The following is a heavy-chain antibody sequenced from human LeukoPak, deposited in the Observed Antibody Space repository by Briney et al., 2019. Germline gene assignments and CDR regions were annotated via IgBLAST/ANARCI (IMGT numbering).Heavy chain of an antibody. D-gene: IGHD2-15*01. Sequence: SETLSLTCPVSGGSISSGGYYWSWIRQHPGQGLGWIGYIYYSGSTYYNPSLKSRVTISVDTSKNQFSLKLSSVTAADTAVYYCAKARRYCSGGSCSTYFDYWGQGTLVTVSS. CDR2: IYYSGST. CDR3: AKARRYCSGGSCSTYFDY. V-gene: IGHV4-31*03. J-gene: IGHJ4*02. CDR1: GGSISSGGYY.